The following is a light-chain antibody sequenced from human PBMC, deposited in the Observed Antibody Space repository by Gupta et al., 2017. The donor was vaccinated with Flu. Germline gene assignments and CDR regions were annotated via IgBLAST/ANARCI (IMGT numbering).Light chain of an antibody. CDR3: HQYGSSFT. Sequence: PGDRATLSCRASQSVSSSYLAWYQQKPGQAPRLLIYGASSRATGIPDRFSGSGSGTDFTLTITRLEPEDFAVYYCHQYGSSFTFGPGTKV. CDR2: GAS. J-gene: IGKJ3*01. CDR1: QSVSSSY. V-gene: IGKV3-20*01.